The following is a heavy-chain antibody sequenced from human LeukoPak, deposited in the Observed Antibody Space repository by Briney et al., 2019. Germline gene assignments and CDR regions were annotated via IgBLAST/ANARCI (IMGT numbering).Heavy chain of an antibody. J-gene: IGHJ3*01. D-gene: IGHD3/OR15-3a*01. Sequence: GGSLRLSCVASDFALSNYEMNWVRQAPGKGLEWISYMNIAGSTKYYADSVKGRFTVSRDNAKNSLYLHIDSLRVEDTAVYYCARVSPYGFNALDVWGQGTLVSVSS. CDR3: ARVSPYGFNALDV. CDR2: MNIAGSTK. V-gene: IGHV3-48*03. CDR1: DFALSNYE.